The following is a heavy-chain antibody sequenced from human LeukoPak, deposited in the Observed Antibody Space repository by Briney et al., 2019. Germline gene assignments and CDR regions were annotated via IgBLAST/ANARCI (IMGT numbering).Heavy chain of an antibody. Sequence: PSETLSLTCTVSGGSISSYYWSWIRQPAGKGLEWIGRIYTSGSTNYNPSLKSRVTISVDTSKNQFSLKLSSVTAADTAVYYCAREEVVVVPAAIPIVVVSSTRSYYYYYYMDVWGKGTTVTVSS. CDR1: GGSISSYY. D-gene: IGHD2-2*01. J-gene: IGHJ6*03. CDR3: AREEVVVVPAAIPIVVVSSTRSYYYYYYMDV. CDR2: IYTSGST. V-gene: IGHV4-4*07.